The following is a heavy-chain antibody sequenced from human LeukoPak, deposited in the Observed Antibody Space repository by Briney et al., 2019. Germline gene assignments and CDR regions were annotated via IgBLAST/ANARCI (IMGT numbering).Heavy chain of an antibody. CDR2: INPNSGGT. D-gene: IGHD4-23*01. J-gene: IGHJ4*02. Sequence: ASVKVSCKASGYTFTGYYMHWVRQAPGQGLEWMGWINPNSGGTNYAQKFQGRVTMTRDTSISTAYMELSRLRSDDTAVYYCASSPLRWYYFDYWDQGTLVTVSS. V-gene: IGHV1-2*02. CDR1: GYTFTGYY. CDR3: ASSPLRWYYFDY.